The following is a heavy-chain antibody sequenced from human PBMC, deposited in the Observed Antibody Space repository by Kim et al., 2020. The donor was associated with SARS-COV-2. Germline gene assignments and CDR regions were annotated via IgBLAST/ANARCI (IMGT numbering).Heavy chain of an antibody. D-gene: IGHD2-15*01. CDR1: GFSFSSYW. CDR2: TNPDGSDT. V-gene: IGHV3-74*03. J-gene: IGHJ4*02. Sequence: GSLRLSCAVSGFSFSSYWMHWVRQTPGRGLVWVSRTNPDGSDTAYADSVRGRFTISRDNAKNTLFLQMNSLRPDDTAVYYCARVVAGTNCYSHWGQGTLVTVSS. CDR3: ARVVAGTNCYSH.